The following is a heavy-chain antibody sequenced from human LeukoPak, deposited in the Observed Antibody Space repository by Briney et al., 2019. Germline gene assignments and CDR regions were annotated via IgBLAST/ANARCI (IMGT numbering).Heavy chain of an antibody. CDR2: ISAYNGNT. J-gene: IGHJ4*02. CDR1: GYTFTSYG. D-gene: IGHD4-23*01. V-gene: IGHV1-18*01. CDR3: ARDRADYGGSSFFDY. Sequence: ASVKVSCKASGYTFTSYGISWVRLAPGQGLEWMGWISAYNGNTNYAQKLQGRVTMTTDTSTSTAYMELRSLRSDDTAVYYCARDRADYGGSSFFDYWGQGTLVTVSS.